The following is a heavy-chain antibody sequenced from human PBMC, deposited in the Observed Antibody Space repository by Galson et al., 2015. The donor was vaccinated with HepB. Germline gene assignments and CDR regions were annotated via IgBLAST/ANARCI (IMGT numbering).Heavy chain of an antibody. CDR1: GYSFRNYW. CDR2: IYPGDSET. D-gene: IGHD2-2*01. CDR3: ARLGHEGYHYYGMGV. J-gene: IGHJ6*02. V-gene: IGHV5-51*01. Sequence: QSGAEVKKPGESLKISCKASGYSFRNYWIGWVRQMPGKGLECMGIIYPGDSETRYSPSFQGQVTLSADKSTNTAYLQWSSLKASVTAMYYCARLGHEGYHYYGMGVGGQGTVVTVSS.